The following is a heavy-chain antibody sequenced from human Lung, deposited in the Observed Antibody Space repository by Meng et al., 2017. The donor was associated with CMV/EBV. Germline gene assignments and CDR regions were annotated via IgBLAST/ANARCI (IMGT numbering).Heavy chain of an antibody. D-gene: IGHD3/OR15-3a*01. Sequence: GGSLRLXCAASGFTFSSYAMHWVRQAPGKGLQWVAYIQDDANNAYYSDSVKGRFTISRDNSRNRLFLQMNSLRADDTAVYYCARKRTGTNYYYFDYWGQGTXVTVSS. CDR1: GFTFSSYA. V-gene: IGHV3-30*02. CDR3: ARKRTGTNYYYFDY. J-gene: IGHJ4*02. CDR2: IQDDANNA.